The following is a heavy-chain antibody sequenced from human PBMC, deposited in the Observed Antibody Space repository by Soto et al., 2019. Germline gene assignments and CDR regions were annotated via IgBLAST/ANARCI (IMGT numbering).Heavy chain of an antibody. J-gene: IGHJ2*01. CDR2: ISSNGGGT. D-gene: IGHD3-22*01. Sequence: EVQLVESGGGLVQPGGSLRLSCAASAFTFSSHAMHWVRQAPGKGLEYVSAISSNGGGTYYANSVKGRFTISRDNSKNTLYLQMGSLRAEDTAVYYCARGYYDSTGYYLSRSPDYWYFDLWGRGALVTVSS. CDR1: AFTFSSHA. V-gene: IGHV3-64*01. CDR3: ARGYYDSTGYYLSRSPDYWYFDL.